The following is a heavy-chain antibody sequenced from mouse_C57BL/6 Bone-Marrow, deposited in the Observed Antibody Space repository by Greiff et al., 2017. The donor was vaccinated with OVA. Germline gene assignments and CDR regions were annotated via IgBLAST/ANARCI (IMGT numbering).Heavy chain of an antibody. CDR1: GYTFTSYW. J-gene: IGHJ2*01. Sequence: QVQLQQPGAELVMPGASVKLSCKASGYTFTSYWMHWVKQRPGQGLEWIGEIDPSDSYTNYNQKFKGKSTLTVDKSSSTAYMQLSSLTSEDSAVYYCARGLTRGRYYYGSSYYFDYWGQGTTLTVSS. CDR2: IDPSDSYT. D-gene: IGHD1-1*01. CDR3: ARGLTRGRYYYGSSYYFDY. V-gene: IGHV1-69*01.